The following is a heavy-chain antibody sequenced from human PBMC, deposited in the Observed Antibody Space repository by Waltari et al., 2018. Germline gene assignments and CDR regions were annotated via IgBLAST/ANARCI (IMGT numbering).Heavy chain of an antibody. CDR3: ARDSSGWPDY. CDR2: ISSSGSTI. CDR1: GFTFRCYE. V-gene: IGHV3-48*03. Sequence: EVQLVESGGGLVQPGGSLRLSCAASGFTFRCYEMNWVRQAPGKGLEWVSYISSSGSTIYYADSVKGRFTISRDNAKNSLYLQMNSLRAEDTAVYYCARDSSGWPDYWGQGTLVTVSS. D-gene: IGHD6-19*01. J-gene: IGHJ4*02.